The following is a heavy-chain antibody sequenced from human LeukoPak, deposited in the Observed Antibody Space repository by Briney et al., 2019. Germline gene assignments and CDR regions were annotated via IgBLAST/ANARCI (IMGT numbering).Heavy chain of an antibody. CDR3: ARVQLGMHYFDY. Sequence: KPSETLSLTCTVSGGSISSGGYYWSWIRQHPGKGLEWIGYIYYSGSTYYNPSLKSRVTISVDTSKNQFSLKLSSVTAADTAVYYCARVQLGMHYFDYWGQGTLVTVSS. CDR2: IYYSGST. V-gene: IGHV4-31*03. J-gene: IGHJ4*02. D-gene: IGHD2-2*01. CDR1: GGSISSGGYY.